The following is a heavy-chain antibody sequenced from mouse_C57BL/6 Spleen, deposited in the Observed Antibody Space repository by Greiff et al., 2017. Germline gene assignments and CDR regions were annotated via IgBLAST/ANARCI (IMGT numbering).Heavy chain of an antibody. V-gene: IGHV1-26*01. CDR3: ARTVYYGYVHYFAY. Sequence: EVQLQQSGPELVKPGASVKISCKASGYTFTDYYMNWVKQSHGKSLEWIGDINPNNGGTSYNQKFKGKATLTVDKSSSTAYMELRSLTSEDSAVYYCARTVYYGYVHYFAYWGQGTTRPVSS. CDR2: INPNNGGT. J-gene: IGHJ2*01. D-gene: IGHD2-2*01. CDR1: GYTFTDYY.